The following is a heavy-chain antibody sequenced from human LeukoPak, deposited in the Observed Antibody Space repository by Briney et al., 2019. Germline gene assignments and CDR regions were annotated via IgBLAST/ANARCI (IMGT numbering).Heavy chain of an antibody. D-gene: IGHD2-2*01. CDR3: ARDLGAID. CDR2: IYTSGST. J-gene: IGHJ4*02. CDR1: GGSISSGSYY. V-gene: IGHV4-61*02. Sequence: SETLSLTCTVSGGSISSGSYYWSWIRQPAGKGQEWIGRIYTSGSTNYNPSLKSRVTISVDTSKNQFSLKLSSVTAADTAVYYCARDLGAIDWGQGTLVTVSS.